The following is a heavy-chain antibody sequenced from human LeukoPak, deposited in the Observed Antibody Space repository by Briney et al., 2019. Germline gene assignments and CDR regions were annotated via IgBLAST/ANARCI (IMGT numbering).Heavy chain of an antibody. Sequence: ASVKVSCKASGYTYTGYYMYWVRQAPGQGLEWMGRINPNSGGTNYAQKFQGRVTMTRDTSISTAYMELSRLRSDDTAVYYCARAGLGSGWYAFDYWGQGTLVTVSS. CDR1: GYTYTGYY. J-gene: IGHJ4*02. CDR3: ARAGLGSGWYAFDY. D-gene: IGHD6-19*01. CDR2: INPNSGGT. V-gene: IGHV1-2*06.